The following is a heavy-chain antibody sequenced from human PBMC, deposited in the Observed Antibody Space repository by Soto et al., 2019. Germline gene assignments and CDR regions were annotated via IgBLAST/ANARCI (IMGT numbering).Heavy chain of an antibody. CDR3: ARDGIVVVPAAINLSVWFDP. CDR1: GFTFSSYW. D-gene: IGHD2-2*02. V-gene: IGHV3-74*01. Sequence: GGSLRLSCAASGFTFSSYWMHWVRQAPGKGLVWVSRINSDGSSTSYADSVKGRFTISRDNAKNTLYLQMNSLRAEDTAVYYCARDGIVVVPAAINLSVWFDPWGQGTLVTVSS. CDR2: INSDGSST. J-gene: IGHJ5*02.